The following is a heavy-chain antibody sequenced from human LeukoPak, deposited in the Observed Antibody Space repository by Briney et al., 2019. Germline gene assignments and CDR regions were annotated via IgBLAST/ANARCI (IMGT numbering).Heavy chain of an antibody. V-gene: IGHV1-18*04. CDR1: GYTFTGYY. J-gene: IGHJ4*02. CDR3: ARAPYSGSYSFDY. CDR2: ISAYNGNT. D-gene: IGHD1-26*01. Sequence: ASVKVSCKASGYTFTGYYMHWVRQAPGQGLEWMGWISAYNGNTNYAQKLQGRVTMTTDTSTSTAYMELRSLRSDDTAVYYCARAPYSGSYSFDYWGQGTLVTVSS.